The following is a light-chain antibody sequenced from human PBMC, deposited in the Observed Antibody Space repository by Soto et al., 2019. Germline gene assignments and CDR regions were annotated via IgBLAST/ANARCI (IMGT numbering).Light chain of an antibody. CDR1: QSISSW. CDR3: QQYNSYST. CDR2: KAS. J-gene: IGKJ1*01. Sequence: DIQMTQSPSTLSASVGDRVTITCRASQSISSWLAWYQQNPGKAPNLLIYKASSLESGVPSRFSGSGSGTEFTLTISSLQPDEFATYYCQQYNSYSTFGQGTKVEIK. V-gene: IGKV1-5*03.